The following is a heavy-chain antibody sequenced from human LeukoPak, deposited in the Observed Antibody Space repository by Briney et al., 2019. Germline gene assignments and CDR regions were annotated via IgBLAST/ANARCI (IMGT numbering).Heavy chain of an antibody. V-gene: IGHV1-2*02. D-gene: IGHD1-1*01. CDR1: GYTLSGYY. CDR2: INPNSGET. CDR3: ARYNWNDVVSALDY. Sequence: ASVKVSCKASGYTLSGYYIHWVRQAPGQGLEWLGWINPNSGETNYAQRFQGGVTLTRDTSISTFYMDVSRLRSDDTAVYFCARYNWNDVVSALDYWGQGTLVTVSS. J-gene: IGHJ4*02.